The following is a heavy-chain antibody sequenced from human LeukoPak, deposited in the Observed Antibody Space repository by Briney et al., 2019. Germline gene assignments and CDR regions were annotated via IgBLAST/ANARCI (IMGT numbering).Heavy chain of an antibody. V-gene: IGHV3-23*01. Sequence: GGSLRLSCAASGFTFSSYAMSWVRQAPGEGLEWVSVISGSGDSTFYADSVKGRFTISRDNSKNTLYLQMNSLRAEDTAVYYCAKLKPDYGDYAFDYWGQGTLVTVSS. CDR3: AKLKPDYGDYAFDY. D-gene: IGHD4-17*01. CDR1: GFTFSSYA. J-gene: IGHJ4*02. CDR2: ISGSGDST.